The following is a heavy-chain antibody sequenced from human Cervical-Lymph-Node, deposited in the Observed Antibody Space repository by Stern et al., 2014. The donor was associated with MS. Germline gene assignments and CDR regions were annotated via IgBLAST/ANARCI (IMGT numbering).Heavy chain of an antibody. V-gene: IGHV3-30*18. CDR2: ISYDGNRK. J-gene: IGHJ4*02. Sequence: QVQLVESGGGVVRPGMSLRLSCEGSGFNFSNSGIDWVRQAPGKGLEWVAVISYDGNRKYYLDSVKGRFTISRDNSKNTLFLQMNNVTADDAAVYFCSKQGLWGQGTLVTVSS. CDR1: GFNFSNSG. CDR3: SKQGL.